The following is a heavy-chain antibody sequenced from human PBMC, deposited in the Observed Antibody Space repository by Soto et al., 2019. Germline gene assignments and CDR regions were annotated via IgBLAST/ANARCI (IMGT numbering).Heavy chain of an antibody. J-gene: IGHJ4*02. CDR1: GFTFSDNY. D-gene: IGHD2-15*01. CDR2: ISDSGNII. V-gene: IGHV3-11*01. CDR3: AREGGGVYCSGGSCYGRYLDF. Sequence: PGGSLRLSCAASGFTFSDNYMTWIRQAPGRGLEWVAYISDSGNIIYYADSVQGRFTVSRDNAKNSLYLQMNSLSAEDTAVYYCAREGGGVYCSGGSCYGRYLDFWGQGTRVTVSS.